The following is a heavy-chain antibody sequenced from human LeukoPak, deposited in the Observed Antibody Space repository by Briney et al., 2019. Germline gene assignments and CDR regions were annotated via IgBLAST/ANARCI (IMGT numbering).Heavy chain of an antibody. J-gene: IGHJ3*02. V-gene: IGHV3-7*01. Sequence: GGSLRLSCLGSGFTFSTYWMSWVRQAPGKGLEWVANIMQDGSEKNYVDSVKGRFTISRDNARNSLYLQMGSLGAEDTAVYYCAREVYSSSRPADAFDIWGQGTVVTVSS. CDR1: GFTFSTYW. D-gene: IGHD6-13*01. CDR3: AREVYSSSRPADAFDI. CDR2: IMQDGSEK.